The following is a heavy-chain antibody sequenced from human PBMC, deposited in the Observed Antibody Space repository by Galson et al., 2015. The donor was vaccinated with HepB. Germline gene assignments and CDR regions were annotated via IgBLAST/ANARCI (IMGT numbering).Heavy chain of an antibody. D-gene: IGHD1-26*01. J-gene: IGHJ3*02. CDR3: AKSVGANIWADAFDI. CDR1: GFTFSNYA. CDR2: ISSSGGST. Sequence: SLRLSCAASGFTFSNYAMTWVRQAPGKGLEWVSGISSSGGSTYYADPVKGRFTISRDNSKNTLYLQMNSLRDEDTAEYYCAKSVGANIWADAFDIWGQGTMVTVSS. V-gene: IGHV3-23*01.